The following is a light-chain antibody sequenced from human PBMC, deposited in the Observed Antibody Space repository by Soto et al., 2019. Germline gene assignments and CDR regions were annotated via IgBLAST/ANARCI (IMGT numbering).Light chain of an antibody. CDR2: WAS. Sequence: DIVMTQSPDSLAVSLGERATINCKSSQSVLYSSNNKNYLAWYQQKPGQPPKLLIYWASNRESGVPDRFSGRGAGTDFTLTISSLRAEDGAVYSCQQYYLPRLPFGGGTKVEIK. J-gene: IGKJ4*01. CDR1: QSVLYSSNNKNY. V-gene: IGKV4-1*01. CDR3: QQYYLPRLP.